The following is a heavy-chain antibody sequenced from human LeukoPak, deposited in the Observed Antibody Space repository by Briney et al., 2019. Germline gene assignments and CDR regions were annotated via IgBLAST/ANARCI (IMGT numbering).Heavy chain of an antibody. V-gene: IGHV4-30-2*01. D-gene: IGHD1-14*01. CDR1: SGSISSTDHY. CDR2: IYHSGST. CDR3: ASGAGEAVFFDY. Sequence: SETLSLTCTVSSGSISSTDHYWSWIRQPPGKGLEWIGYIYHSGSTYYNPSLKSRVTISVDRSKNQFSLKLSSVTAADTAVYYCASGAGEAVFFDYWGQGTLVTVSS. J-gene: IGHJ4*02.